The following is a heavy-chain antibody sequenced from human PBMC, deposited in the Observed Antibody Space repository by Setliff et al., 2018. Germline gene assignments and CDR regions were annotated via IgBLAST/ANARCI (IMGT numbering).Heavy chain of an antibody. CDR3: ARGRNIKLRLLDS. J-gene: IGHJ4*02. CDR2: INHSGNT. CDR1: GESFSGFH. D-gene: IGHD1-20*01. V-gene: IGHV4-34*01. Sequence: PSETLSLTCGVFGESFSGFHWSWIRQPPGKGLEWIGEINHSGNTNYNPSLKSRVTISVDTSKNQFSLKLSSVTAADMAVYYCARGRNIKLRLLDSWGQGKLVTVSS.